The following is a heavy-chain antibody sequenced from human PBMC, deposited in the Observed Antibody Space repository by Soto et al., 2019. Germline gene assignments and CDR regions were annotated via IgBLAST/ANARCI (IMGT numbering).Heavy chain of an antibody. CDR2: IYWDDDK. CDR3: THWVDYDFWSGYYNGRAQRATDDYFYGMGV. V-gene: IGHV2-5*02. CDR1: GFSLSTSGVG. J-gene: IGHJ6*02. Sequence: SGPTLVNPTQTLTLTCTFSGFSLSTSGVGVGWIRQPPGKALEWLALIYWDDDKRYSPSLKGRLTSTKDTSKNQVVHTITNMDPVDTATDDGTHWVDYDFWSGYYNGRAQRATDDYFYGMGVGGQGTTVTVSS. D-gene: IGHD3-3*01.